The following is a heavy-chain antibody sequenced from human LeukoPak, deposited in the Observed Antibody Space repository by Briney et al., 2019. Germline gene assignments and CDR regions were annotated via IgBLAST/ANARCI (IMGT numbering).Heavy chain of an antibody. J-gene: IGHJ6*02. CDR2: INPSGGSA. CDR1: GYTFTTYS. V-gene: IGHV1-46*01. Sequence: ASVKVSCKASGYTFTTYSMHWVRQAPGQGLEWMAIINPSGGSASYTQKFQGRVTMTRDTSTSTVYMEPSSLRSEDTAVYYCVRHNHMDVWGQGTTVTVSS. CDR3: VRHNHMDV.